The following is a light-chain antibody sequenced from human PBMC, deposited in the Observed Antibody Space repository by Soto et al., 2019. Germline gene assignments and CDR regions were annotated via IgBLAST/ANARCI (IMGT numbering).Light chain of an antibody. CDR2: NNN. J-gene: IGLJ1*01. Sequence: QSVLTQPPSASGTPGQRVTISCSGSSSNIGSNTVNWYQQLPVTAPKLLIYNNNQRPSGVPDRFSGSKSGTSASLAISGLKSEDEADYYCAAWDDSLNGLVFGTGTKVTVL. CDR1: SSNIGSNT. CDR3: AAWDDSLNGLV. V-gene: IGLV1-44*01.